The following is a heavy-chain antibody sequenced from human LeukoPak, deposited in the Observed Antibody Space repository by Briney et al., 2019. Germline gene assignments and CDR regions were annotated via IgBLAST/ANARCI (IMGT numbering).Heavy chain of an antibody. CDR1: GFSFSSYG. V-gene: IGHV3-30*02. D-gene: IGHD5-18*01. CDR2: IRYDGSDK. Sequence: PGGSLRLSCAASGFSFSSYGMHWVRQAPGKGLEWVTFIRYDGSDKFYADSVKGRFTTSRDNSRSTLYLQMNSLRAEDTAVYYCAKDLDGYSYGHGMDVWGQGTTVTVSS. CDR3: AKDLDGYSYGHGMDV. J-gene: IGHJ6*02.